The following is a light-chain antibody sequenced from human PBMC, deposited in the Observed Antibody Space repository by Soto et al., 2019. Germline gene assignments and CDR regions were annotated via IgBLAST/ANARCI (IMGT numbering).Light chain of an antibody. Sequence: DIQMTQSPSSLSASVGDRVTINCRASQSISSYLNWYQQKPGKAPKILIYAASSLQSGVPSRFSGSGSGTDFTLTISSLQPEDVATYYCQQSYSTPPTLGQGTKVDIK. CDR2: AAS. CDR3: QQSYSTPPT. V-gene: IGKV1-39*01. CDR1: QSISSY. J-gene: IGKJ1*01.